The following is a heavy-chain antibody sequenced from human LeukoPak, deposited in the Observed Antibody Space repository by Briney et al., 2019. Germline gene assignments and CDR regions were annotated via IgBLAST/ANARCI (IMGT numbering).Heavy chain of an antibody. CDR2: ISGSGDST. D-gene: IGHD6-13*01. Sequence: GGSLRLSCAASEFTFSSYAMSWVRQAPGKGLEWVSVISGSGDSTNYAGSVKGRFSISRDNSKNTLYLQMNSLRAEDTAVYYCAKARRGSNWYLFDYWGQGTLVTVSS. CDR1: EFTFSSYA. J-gene: IGHJ4*02. CDR3: AKARRGSNWYLFDY. V-gene: IGHV3-23*01.